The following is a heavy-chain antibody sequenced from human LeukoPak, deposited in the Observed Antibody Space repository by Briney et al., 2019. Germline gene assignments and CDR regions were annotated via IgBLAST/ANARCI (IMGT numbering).Heavy chain of an antibody. CDR2: INPSGGST. J-gene: IGHJ6*02. CDR1: GYTFTSYY. D-gene: IGHD6-19*01. CDR3: ARPASAFIAVAGLYYYYGMDV. V-gene: IGHV1-46*01. Sequence: GASVKVSCKASGYTFTSYYMHWVRQAPGQGLEWMGIINPSGGSTSYAQKFQGRVTMTRDTSTSTDYMELSSLRSEDTAVYYCARPASAFIAVAGLYYYYGMDVWGQGTTVTVSS.